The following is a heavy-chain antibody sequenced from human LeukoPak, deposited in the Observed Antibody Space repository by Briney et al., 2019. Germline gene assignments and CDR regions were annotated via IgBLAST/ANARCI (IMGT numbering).Heavy chain of an antibody. CDR3: AARPGYCSGGSCYSGPFDY. J-gene: IGHJ4*02. CDR1: GFTFILYE. V-gene: IGHV3-48*03. D-gene: IGHD2-15*01. Sequence: GGSLRLSCAASGFTFILYEMNWVRQAPGKGLEWLSYINRSGTTIYYADSVKGRFTSSRDNAKNSLYLQMNSLRAEDTAVYYCAARPGYCSGGSCYSGPFDYWGQGTLVTVSS. CDR2: INRSGTTI.